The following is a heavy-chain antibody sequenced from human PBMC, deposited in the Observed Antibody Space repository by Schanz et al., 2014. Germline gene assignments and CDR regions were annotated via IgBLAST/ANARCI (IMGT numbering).Heavy chain of an antibody. J-gene: IGHJ6*02. CDR1: GFTFSNYW. Sequence: EVQVVESGGDLVQPGGSLRLSCAASGFTFSNYWMSWVRQAPGKGLEWVAYIKHDGSEKYHVDSVKGRFTISRDNAKGSVYLQMNSLRAEDTAVYYCARACCRQENHYYYTGMDVWGQGTTVTVSS. V-gene: IGHV3-7*01. D-gene: IGHD2-15*01. CDR2: IKHDGSEK. CDR3: ARACCRQENHYYYTGMDV.